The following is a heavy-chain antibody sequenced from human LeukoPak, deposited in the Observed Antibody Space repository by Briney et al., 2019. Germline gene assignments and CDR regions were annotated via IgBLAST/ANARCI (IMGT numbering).Heavy chain of an antibody. V-gene: IGHV4-59*11. D-gene: IGHD1-26*01. CDR3: ARGLSGNYQYYLDY. J-gene: IGHJ4*02. Sequence: SETLSLTCSVSGVFITDHNWSWLRKSPGKGLEWIWCINYSGGTYTNPSLRSRLTLSLDTSKNQCSLRLTSVTAADTAVYFCARGLSGNYQYYLDYWGQGTQVTVST. CDR2: INYSGGT. CDR1: GVFITDHN.